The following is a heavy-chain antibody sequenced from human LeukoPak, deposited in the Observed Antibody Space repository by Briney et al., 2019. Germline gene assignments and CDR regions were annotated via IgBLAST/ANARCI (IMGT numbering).Heavy chain of an antibody. CDR3: TRDTKSLTLYFFEY. V-gene: IGHV3-11*04. Sequence: PGGSLRLSCAASGFTFSDYYMSWIRQAPGKGLEWVSYISSSGSTIYYADSVKGRFTISRDNAKNSLYLQMNSLRAEDTAVYYRTRDTKSLTLYFFEYWGQGTLVTVSS. D-gene: IGHD2-8*01. J-gene: IGHJ4*02. CDR1: GFTFSDYY. CDR2: ISSSGSTI.